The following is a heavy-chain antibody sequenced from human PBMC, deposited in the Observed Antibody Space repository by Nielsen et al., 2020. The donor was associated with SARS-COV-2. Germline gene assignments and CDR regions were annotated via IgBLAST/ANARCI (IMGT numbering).Heavy chain of an antibody. CDR2: IAHDGTTN. Sequence: GESLKISCAASGFTFNYPMHWVRQTPGKGLEWLAVIAHDGTTNYAESVKGRFTIARDNSKNTMYLQMNSLRAEDTAVYFCAKEHTGQSYGDIWGPGVRVIVS. CDR3: AKEHTGQSYGDI. J-gene: IGHJ4*02. CDR1: GFTFNYP. V-gene: IGHV3-30-3*02. D-gene: IGHD4-17*01.